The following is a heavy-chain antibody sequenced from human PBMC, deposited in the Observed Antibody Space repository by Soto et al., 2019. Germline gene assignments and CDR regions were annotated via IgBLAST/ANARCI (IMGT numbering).Heavy chain of an antibody. J-gene: IGHJ5*02. CDR1: GYTFTSYG. CDR2: ISAYNGNT. CDR3: ARAGIAAAENWFDP. V-gene: IGHV1-18*01. D-gene: IGHD6-13*01. Sequence: QVQLVQSGAEVKKPGASVKVSCKASGYTFTSYGISWVRQAPGHGLEWMGWISAYNGNTHYAQQIQVRVTMTTDTSTSTAYMELRSLRSDDTAVYYCARAGIAAAENWFDPWGQGTLVTVSS.